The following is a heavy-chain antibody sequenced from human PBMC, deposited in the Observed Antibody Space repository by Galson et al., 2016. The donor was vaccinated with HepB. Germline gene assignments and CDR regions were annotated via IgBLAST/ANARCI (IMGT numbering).Heavy chain of an antibody. V-gene: IGHV4-59*08. Sequence: SETLSLTCTVSGVSISSYYWSWFRQPPEKGLVWIGYAFYSGITNYNPSLKSRVTISIDTSKNQFSLKLSSVTAADTAVYYCARGEGYNLYWGQGTLVTVSS. D-gene: IGHD5-24*01. CDR2: AFYSGIT. CDR3: ARGEGYNLY. J-gene: IGHJ4*02. CDR1: GVSISSYY.